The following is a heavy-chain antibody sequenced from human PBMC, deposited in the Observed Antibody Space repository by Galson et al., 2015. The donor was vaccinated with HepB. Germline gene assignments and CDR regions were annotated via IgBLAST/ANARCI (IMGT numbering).Heavy chain of an antibody. D-gene: IGHD3-9*01. Sequence: SLRLSCAASGFTFSNAWMNWVRQAPGKGLEWVGRIKSKTDGGTTDYAAPVKGRFTISRDDSKNTLYLQMNSLKTEDTAVYYCTGRRYFDWLLYDAFDIWGQGTMVTVSS. CDR3: TGRRYFDWLLYDAFDI. CDR2: IKSKTDGGTT. CDR1: GFTFSNAW. V-gene: IGHV3-15*07. J-gene: IGHJ3*02.